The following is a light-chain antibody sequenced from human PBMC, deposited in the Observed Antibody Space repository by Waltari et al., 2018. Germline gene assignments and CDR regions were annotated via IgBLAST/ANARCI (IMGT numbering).Light chain of an antibody. V-gene: IGLV2-14*03. CDR2: DVN. CDR1: SSDVGAYIY. Sequence: QSALTQPASVSGSPGQSLTIPCTRTSSDVGAYIYVSWYQQHPGKAPKLLIYDVNTRPSGVSNRFSGSKSGNTASLTISGLQAEDEADYYCSSYTSSTTLFGGGTKLTVL. CDR3: SSYTSSTTL. J-gene: IGLJ2*01.